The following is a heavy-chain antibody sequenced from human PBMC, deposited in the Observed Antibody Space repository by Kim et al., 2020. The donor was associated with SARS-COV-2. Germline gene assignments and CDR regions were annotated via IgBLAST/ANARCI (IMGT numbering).Heavy chain of an antibody. Sequence: SETLSLTCTVSGGSVSSGSYYWSWIRQPPGKGLEWIGYIYYSGSTNYNPSLKSRVTISVDTSKNQFSLKLSSVTAADTAVYYCARSGLLWFGEPGVFDYWGQGTLVTVSS. J-gene: IGHJ4*02. CDR2: IYYSGST. CDR1: GGSVSSGSYY. D-gene: IGHD3-10*01. V-gene: IGHV4-61*01. CDR3: ARSGLLWFGEPGVFDY.